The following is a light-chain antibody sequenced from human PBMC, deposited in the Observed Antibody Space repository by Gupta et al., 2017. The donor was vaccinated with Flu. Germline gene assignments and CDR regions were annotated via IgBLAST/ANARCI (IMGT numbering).Light chain of an antibody. CDR2: DAS. CDR3: QKRSNWPPYT. Sequence: EIVLTQSPATLSLSPGERATRSCRASQSVGTYLAWYQQKPGQPPRLLIYDASNRATGVPARFSGSGSGTDFTLTISSLEPEDFAVYYCQKRSNWPPYTFGQGTRLEIK. CDR1: QSVGTY. J-gene: IGKJ2*01. V-gene: IGKV3-11*01.